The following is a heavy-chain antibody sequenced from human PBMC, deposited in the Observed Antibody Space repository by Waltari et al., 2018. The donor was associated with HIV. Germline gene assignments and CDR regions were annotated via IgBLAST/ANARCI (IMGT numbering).Heavy chain of an antibody. V-gene: IGHV3-48*04. CDR3: ARDLMTGYGDYGGH. Sequence: EVQLVESGGGLVQPGGSLRLSCAASGFTFSSYSMNWVRQAPGKGLEWVSYISSSSSTIYYADSVKGRFTISRDNAKNSLYLQMNSLRAEDTAVYYCARDLMTGYGDYGGHWGQGTLVTVSS. CDR1: GFTFSSYS. D-gene: IGHD4-17*01. CDR2: ISSSSSTI. J-gene: IGHJ4*02.